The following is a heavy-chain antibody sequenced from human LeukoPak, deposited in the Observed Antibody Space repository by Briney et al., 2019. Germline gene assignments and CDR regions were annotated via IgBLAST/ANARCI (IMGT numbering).Heavy chain of an antibody. V-gene: IGHV4-39*01. CDR2: IYYSGST. CDR1: GGSISSSSYY. Sequence: KPSETLSLTCTVSGGSISSSSYYWGWIRQPPGKGLEWIGSIYYSGSTYYNPSLKSRVTISVDTSKNQFSLKLSSVTAADTAVYYCARHGVLGGSGTYYFDYWGQGTLVTVSS. CDR3: ARHGVLGGSGTYYFDY. D-gene: IGHD3-10*01. J-gene: IGHJ4*02.